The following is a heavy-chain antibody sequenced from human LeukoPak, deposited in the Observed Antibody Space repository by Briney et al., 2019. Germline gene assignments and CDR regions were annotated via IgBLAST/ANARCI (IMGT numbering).Heavy chain of an antibody. CDR2: IYYSGST. CDR1: GGSISSYY. V-gene: IGHV4-59*08. J-gene: IGHJ5*02. Sequence: SETLSLTCTVSGGSISSYYGSWIRQPPGKGLEWIGYIYYSGSTNYNPSLKSRVTISVDTSKNQFSLKLRYVTAADTAVYYCARQFDSSSWYNWFDPWGQGTLVTVSS. D-gene: IGHD6-13*01. CDR3: ARQFDSSSWYNWFDP.